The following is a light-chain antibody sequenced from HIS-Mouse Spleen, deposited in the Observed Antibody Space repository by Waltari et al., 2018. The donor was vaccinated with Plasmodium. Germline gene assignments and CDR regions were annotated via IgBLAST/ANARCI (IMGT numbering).Light chain of an antibody. CDR2: VAS. CDR1: QSVSSN. V-gene: IGKV3-15*01. CDR3: QQYNNWSFT. J-gene: IGKJ3*01. Sequence: EIVMTQSPATLSVSPGERATLSCRASQSVSSNLAWYQQKPGQAPRLLIYVASTRATGIPARFSGSGSGTEFTLTISRLQSEDFAVYYCQQYNNWSFTFGPGTKVDIK.